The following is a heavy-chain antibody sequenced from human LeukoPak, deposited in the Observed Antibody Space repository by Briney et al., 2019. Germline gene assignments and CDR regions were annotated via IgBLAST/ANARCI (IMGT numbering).Heavy chain of an antibody. V-gene: IGHV4-39*07. CDR2: IYYSGST. CDR3: ARIEDSSSWYGVYFDY. CDR1: GGSISSSSYY. D-gene: IGHD6-13*01. Sequence: SETLSLTCTVSGGSISSSSYYWGWIRQPPGKGLEWIGSIYYSGSTYYNPSLKSRVTISVDRSKNQFSLRLSSVTAADTAVYYCARIEDSSSWYGVYFDYWGQGTLVTVSS. J-gene: IGHJ4*02.